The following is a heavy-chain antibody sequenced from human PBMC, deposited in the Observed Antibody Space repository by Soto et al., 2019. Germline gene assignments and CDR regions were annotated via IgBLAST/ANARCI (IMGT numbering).Heavy chain of an antibody. CDR3: ARPGVITIIHGHDSCDI. Sequence: EVQLVESGGGLIQHGGYLRLYCAASGFTVSSNYMNWVRQAPETGMEWVSVIYNGGSTYYTDSVKARFTISRDNYKHTLDLHMHILRAEDTAVYYCARPGVITIIHGHDSCDIWGQGTMVTVAS. J-gene: IGHJ3*02. D-gene: IGHD3-22*01. CDR1: GFTVSSNY. V-gene: IGHV3-53*01. CDR2: IYNGGST.